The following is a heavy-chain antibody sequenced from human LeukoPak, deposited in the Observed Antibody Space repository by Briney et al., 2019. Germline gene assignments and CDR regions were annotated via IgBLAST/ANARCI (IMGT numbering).Heavy chain of an antibody. CDR3: ARDGEGWLFWFDP. J-gene: IGHJ5*02. D-gene: IGHD6-19*01. CDR1: GYTFTGYY. V-gene: IGHV1-2*02. CDR2: INPNSGGT. Sequence: ASVKVSCKASGYTFTGYYMHWVRQAPGQGLEWMGWINPNSGGTNYAQKFQDRVTMTRDTSISTAYMELSRLRSDDTAVYYCARDGEGWLFWFDPWGQGTLVTVSS.